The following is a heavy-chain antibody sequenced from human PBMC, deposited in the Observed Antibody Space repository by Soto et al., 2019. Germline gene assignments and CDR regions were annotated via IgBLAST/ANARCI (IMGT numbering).Heavy chain of an antibody. J-gene: IGHJ4*02. CDR3: ARVKQYYDTSGRAYYFDH. CDR1: GGSINTYY. CDR2: IYYSGST. Sequence: WETLSLTGTVSGGSINTYYWGWIRQPPGKGLEWIGYIYYSGSTNYNPSLKRRVTISVDMSKNQFSLKLSSVTAADTGVYYCARVKQYYDTSGRAYYFDHWGQGALVTVSS. D-gene: IGHD3-22*01. V-gene: IGHV4-59*01.